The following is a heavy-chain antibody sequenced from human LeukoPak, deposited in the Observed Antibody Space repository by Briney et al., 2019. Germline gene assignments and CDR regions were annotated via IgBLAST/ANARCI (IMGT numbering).Heavy chain of an antibody. Sequence: GASVKVSCKASGDTFSTYDMHWVRQAPGQGLEYMGWMNPNSGNTGYAQKFQGRVTMTRDTSITTAYMELSNLRSDDTAVYYCARGDTMVRGVSALGKYGMDVWGQGTTVTVSS. CDR1: GDTFSTYD. V-gene: IGHV1-8*01. CDR2: MNPNSGNT. J-gene: IGHJ6*02. D-gene: IGHD3-10*01. CDR3: ARGDTMVRGVSALGKYGMDV.